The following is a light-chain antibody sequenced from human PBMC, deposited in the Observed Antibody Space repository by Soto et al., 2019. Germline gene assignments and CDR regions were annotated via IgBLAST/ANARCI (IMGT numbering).Light chain of an antibody. CDR3: QQRNNWPIT. V-gene: IGKV3-11*01. CDR1: QSVSTF. Sequence: EIVLTQSPATLSLSPGEIATLSCRASQSVSTFLAWYQQKPGQAPRLVFFDASRRASDIPARFSGSGSGTDFTLTISSLETEDFGVYYCQQRNNWPITFGGGTKVDIK. CDR2: DAS. J-gene: IGKJ4*02.